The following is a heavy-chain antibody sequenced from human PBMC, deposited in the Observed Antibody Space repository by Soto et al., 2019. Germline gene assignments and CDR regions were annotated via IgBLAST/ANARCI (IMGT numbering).Heavy chain of an antibody. CDR1: GFSFDYFG. Sequence: EVQLVESGGGLVKSGGSLTLSCEASGFSFDYFGMTWVRQAPGKGLEWVSFISSSASYIYYADSVKGRFTVSRDNAKKSLNLQMNSLRAEDMAVNYCARSRSHWLASDCWGQGTLVTVSA. CDR3: ARSRSHWLASDC. J-gene: IGHJ4*02. V-gene: IGHV3-21*01. D-gene: IGHD6-19*01. CDR2: ISSSASYI.